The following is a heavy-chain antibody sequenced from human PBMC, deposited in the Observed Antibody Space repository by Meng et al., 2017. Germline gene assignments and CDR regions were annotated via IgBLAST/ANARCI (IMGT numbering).Heavy chain of an antibody. J-gene: IGHJ5*02. CDR3: ARGRGYYYDSSGYSNNWFDP. D-gene: IGHD3-22*01. Sequence: SETLSFTCTVPGCSISSGGYYWSWIRQHPGKGLEWIGYIYYSGSTYYNPSLKSLVTISVDTSKNQYSLKLSSVTAADTAVYYCARGRGYYYDSSGYSNNWFDPWGQGTLVTVSS. V-gene: IGHV4-31*01. CDR2: IYYSGST. CDR1: GCSISSGGYY.